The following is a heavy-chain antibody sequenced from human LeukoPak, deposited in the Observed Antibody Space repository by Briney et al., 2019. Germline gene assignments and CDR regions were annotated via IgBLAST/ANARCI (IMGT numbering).Heavy chain of an antibody. V-gene: IGHV3-30*04. CDR2: ISYDGGND. CDR3: VRDTRSPDNIHFWSVNLFDP. J-gene: IGHJ5*02. D-gene: IGHD3-3*02. Sequence: GGSLRLSCAASGFAFNTYTIHWVRQAPGKGLEWVAVISYDGGNDYYADSVKGRFTISRDNSKNTLYLQMNSLRPEDTAVYYCVRDTRSPDNIHFWSVNLFDPWGQGTLVTVSS. CDR1: GFAFNTYT.